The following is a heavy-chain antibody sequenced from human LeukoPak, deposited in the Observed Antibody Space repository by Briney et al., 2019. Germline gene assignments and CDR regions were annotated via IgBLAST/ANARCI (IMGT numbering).Heavy chain of an antibody. CDR1: GFTFSSYI. D-gene: IGHD6-6*01. Sequence: GGSLRLSCAASGFTFSSYIMNWVRQAPGKGLEWVSSISSSSSYIYYADSVKGRFTISRDNAKNSLYLQMNSLRAEDTAVYYCAQKYSSSSGSWFDPWGQGTLVTVSS. CDR3: AQKYSSSSGSWFDP. J-gene: IGHJ5*02. V-gene: IGHV3-21*01. CDR2: ISSSSSYI.